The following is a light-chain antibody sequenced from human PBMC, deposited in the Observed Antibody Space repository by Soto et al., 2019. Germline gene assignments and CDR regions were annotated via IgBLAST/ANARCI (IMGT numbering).Light chain of an antibody. CDR2: RDN. CDR1: NIGGKS. V-gene: IGLV3-9*01. Sequence: SYELTQPLSVSVALGETARISCGGNNIGGKSVHWYQKSPGQAPLLVIYRDNTRPSGIPERFTASNSGNTATLTISGAQGGDEADYYCQVWDTSTTCVVFGGGTQLTVL. CDR3: QVWDTSTTCVV. J-gene: IGLJ2*01.